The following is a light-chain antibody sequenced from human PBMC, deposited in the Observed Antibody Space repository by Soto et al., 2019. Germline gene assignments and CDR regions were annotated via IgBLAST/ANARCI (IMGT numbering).Light chain of an antibody. CDR3: AAWDDSLNAWV. Sequence: QSVLTQPPSASATPGQRVTISCSGSSSNIGSNAVNWYQQFPGAAPKLLIYRSFQRPSGVPDRFSGSKSGTSASLAISGLQSEDEADYSCAAWDDSLNAWVFGGGTKLTVL. J-gene: IGLJ3*02. CDR2: RSF. CDR1: SSNIGSNA. V-gene: IGLV1-44*01.